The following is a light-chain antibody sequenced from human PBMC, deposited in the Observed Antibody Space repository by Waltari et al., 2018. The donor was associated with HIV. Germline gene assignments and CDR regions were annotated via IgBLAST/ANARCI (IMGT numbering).Light chain of an antibody. Sequence: IQMTQSPSILSASVGDRITITCRASQNVDSWLAWYQQRPGRAPKLLIYSASRLQSGVPSRFAGYGSATNFSLTITGLRAEDSATYYCQQASSFPHTFGGGTKVDI. CDR2: SAS. CDR3: QQASSFPHT. V-gene: IGKV1-12*01. J-gene: IGKJ4*01. CDR1: QNVDSW.